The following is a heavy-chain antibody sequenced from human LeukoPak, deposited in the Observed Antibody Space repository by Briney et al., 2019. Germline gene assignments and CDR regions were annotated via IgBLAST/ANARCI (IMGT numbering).Heavy chain of an antibody. V-gene: IGHV1-69*13. CDR1: GYTFTGYY. Sequence: GASVKVSCKASGYTFTGYYMHWVRQAPGQGLEWMGGITPIFGTPNYAQKFQGRVTITADESTSTAYMELSSLRSEDTAVYYCARATTVMVSYFDYWGQGTLVTVSS. CDR2: ITPIFGTP. CDR3: ARATTVMVSYFDY. J-gene: IGHJ4*02. D-gene: IGHD5-18*01.